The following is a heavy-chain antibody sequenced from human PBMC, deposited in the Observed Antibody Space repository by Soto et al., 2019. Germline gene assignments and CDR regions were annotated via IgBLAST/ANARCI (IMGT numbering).Heavy chain of an antibody. CDR1: GYSFTSYG. Sequence: GASVKVSCKASGYSFTSYGISWVRQAPGQGLEWMGWISAYNGNTNYAQKLQGRVTMTTDTSTSTAYMELRSLRSDDTAVYYCARLGAAAGTRWDYYYYGMDVWGQGTTVTVS. D-gene: IGHD6-13*01. J-gene: IGHJ6*02. CDR2: ISAYNGNT. V-gene: IGHV1-18*01. CDR3: ARLGAAAGTRWDYYYYGMDV.